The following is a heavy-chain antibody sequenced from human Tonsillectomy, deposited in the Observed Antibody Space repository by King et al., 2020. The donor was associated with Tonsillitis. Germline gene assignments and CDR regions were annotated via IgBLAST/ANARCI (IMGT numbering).Heavy chain of an antibody. CDR1: GYSISSGYF. J-gene: IGHJ3*02. CDR3: AELRGGGMTGFAFDI. V-gene: IGHV4-38-2*01. CDR2: IYHSGST. D-gene: IGHD1-26*01. Sequence: MQLQESGPGLVKPSETLSLTCAVSGYSISSGYFWGWIRQPPGKGLEWIGSIYHSGSTYYNPSLKSRLTISVDTSKNQFSLKLSSVTAADTAVYYCAELRGGGMTGFAFDIWGHGTMVTVSS.